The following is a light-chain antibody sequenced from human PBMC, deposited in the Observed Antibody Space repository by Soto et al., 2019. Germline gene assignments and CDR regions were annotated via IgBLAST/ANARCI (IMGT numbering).Light chain of an antibody. CDR3: QQYGSSLTWT. V-gene: IGKV3-20*01. Sequence: ENVLPQSPGTLSLSPGERVTLSCRASQSVSSSYLAWYQQKPGQAPRLLIYGASSRATGIPDRFSGSGSGTDFTLTISRLEPEDFAVYYCQQYGSSLTWTFGQGTKVDIK. J-gene: IGKJ1*01. CDR2: GAS. CDR1: QSVSSSY.